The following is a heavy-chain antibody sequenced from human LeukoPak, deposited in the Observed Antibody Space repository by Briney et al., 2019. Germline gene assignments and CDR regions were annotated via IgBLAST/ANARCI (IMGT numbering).Heavy chain of an antibody. CDR2: IRAYNDNA. D-gene: IGHD3-22*01. CDR1: GYTFTSYG. V-gene: IGHV1-18*01. Sequence: VASAKVSCKASGYTFTSYGINWVRQAPGQGLEWMGCIRAYNDNANYAQKFQGRVTLTTDTSTSTAYMELRSLSSDDTAVYYCARRYYDTSGYDYFQHWGQGTLVTVSS. J-gene: IGHJ1*01. CDR3: ARRYYDTSGYDYFQH.